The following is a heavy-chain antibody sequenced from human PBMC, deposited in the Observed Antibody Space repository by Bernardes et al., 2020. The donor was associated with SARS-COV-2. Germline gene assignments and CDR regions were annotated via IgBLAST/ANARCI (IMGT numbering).Heavy chain of an antibody. J-gene: IGHJ5*01. V-gene: IGHV4-4*07. CDR1: GGSISSHY. CDR2: ISSSGST. Sequence: SEPLSLTCSVSGGSISSHYWSWIRQSAGKGLEWLGRISSSGSTNYNPSLKSRLTMSVHTSKSQFSLKVTSVTAADTAVYYGARGAPTFDSWGQGILVTVAS. CDR3: ARGAPTFDS.